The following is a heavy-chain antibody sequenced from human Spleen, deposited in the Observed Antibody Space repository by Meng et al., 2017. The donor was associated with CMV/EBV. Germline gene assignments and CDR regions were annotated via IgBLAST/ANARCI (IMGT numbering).Heavy chain of an antibody. CDR1: GGSTSSGDYY. CDR2: IYYSGST. J-gene: IGHJ4*02. Sequence: VAGGSTSSGDYYLSWLRQPPGKGLELIGYIYYSGSTYYSPSLKSRLTISVDTSKNQFSLKLSSVTAADTAVYFCARIRRGTYYQDYWGQGTLVTVSS. CDR3: ARIRRGTYYQDY. D-gene: IGHD3-10*01. V-gene: IGHV4-30-4*08.